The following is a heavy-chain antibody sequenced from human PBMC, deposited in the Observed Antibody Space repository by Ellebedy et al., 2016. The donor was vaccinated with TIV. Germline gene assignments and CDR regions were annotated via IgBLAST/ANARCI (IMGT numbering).Heavy chain of an antibody. Sequence: MPSETLSLTCTVSGGSISSYYWSWIRQPPGKGLEWIGYIYYSGSTNYNPSLKSRVTISIDTSKNKFSLKLSSVTAADTAVYYCARVRYGSGDPFDPWGQGTLVSVSS. CDR2: IYYSGST. J-gene: IGHJ5*02. V-gene: IGHV4-59*08. CDR3: ARVRYGSGDPFDP. D-gene: IGHD3-10*01. CDR1: GGSISSYY.